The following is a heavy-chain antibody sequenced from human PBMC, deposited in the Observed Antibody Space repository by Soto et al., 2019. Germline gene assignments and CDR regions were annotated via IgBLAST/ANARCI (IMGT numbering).Heavy chain of an antibody. Sequence: QVQLVQSGAEVKKPGSSVKVSCKASGGTFSSYAISWVRQAPGQGLAWMGGIIPIFGTANYAQKFQGRVTITADESTSTADMELSSLSTEDTAVYYCARVPHPDDYYDYYCMDFWGQGTKVTVSS. CDR2: IIPIFGTA. V-gene: IGHV1-69*01. CDR1: GGTFSSYA. J-gene: IGHJ6*02. CDR3: ARVPHPDDYYDYYCMDF.